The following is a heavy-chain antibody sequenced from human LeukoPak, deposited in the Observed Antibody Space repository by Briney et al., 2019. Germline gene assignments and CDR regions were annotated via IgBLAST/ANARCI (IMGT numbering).Heavy chain of an antibody. Sequence: GSLRLSCAASGFTFSSYEMNWVRQAPGKGLEWVAFIRYDGSNKYYADSVKGRFTISRDNSKNTLYLQMNSLRAEDTAVYYCARRAGAYSHPYDYWGQGTLVTVSS. CDR2: IRYDGSNK. CDR1: GFTFSSYE. D-gene: IGHD4/OR15-4a*01. CDR3: ARRAGAYSHPYDY. V-gene: IGHV3-33*08. J-gene: IGHJ4*02.